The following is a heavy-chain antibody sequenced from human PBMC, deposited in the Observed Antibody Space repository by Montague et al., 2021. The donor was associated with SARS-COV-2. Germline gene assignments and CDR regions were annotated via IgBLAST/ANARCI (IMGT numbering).Heavy chain of an antibody. D-gene: IGHD2-15*01. CDR3: ARQEPIVVVVAAARGWFDP. CDR1: GGSISSSSYY. V-gene: IGHV4-39*01. Sequence: SETLSLTCTVSGGSISSSSYYWGWIRQPPGKGLEWIGSVYYSGSTYYNPSLKNRVTISVDTSKNQFSLKLSSVTTADTAVYYCARQEPIVVVVAAARGWFDPWGQGTLVTVSS. J-gene: IGHJ5*02. CDR2: VYYSGST.